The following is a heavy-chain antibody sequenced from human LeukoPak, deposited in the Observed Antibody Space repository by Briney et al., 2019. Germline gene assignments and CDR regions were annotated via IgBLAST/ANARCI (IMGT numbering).Heavy chain of an antibody. Sequence: SVKVSCKASGGTFSSYAISWVRQAPGQGLEWMGRIIPIFGTANYAQKFQGRVTITADESTSTAYMELSSLRSEDTAVYYCARSTITMIVEGFDIWGQGTMVTVSS. CDR3: ARSTITMIVEGFDI. V-gene: IGHV1-69*13. D-gene: IGHD3-22*01. CDR1: GGTFSSYA. J-gene: IGHJ3*02. CDR2: IIPIFGTA.